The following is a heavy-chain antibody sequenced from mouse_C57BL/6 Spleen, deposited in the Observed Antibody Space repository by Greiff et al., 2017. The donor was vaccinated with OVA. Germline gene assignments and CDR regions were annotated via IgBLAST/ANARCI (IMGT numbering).Heavy chain of an antibody. D-gene: IGHD3-2*02. CDR2: IYPGSGNT. CDR1: GYTFTDYY. Sequence: VQLQQSGAELLKPGASVKLSCKATGYTFTDYYINWVKQRPGQGLEWIARIYPGSGNTYYNEKFKGKATLTAEKSSSTAYMQLSSLTSEDSAVYFCARGGSSGHYFDYWGQGTTLTVSS. J-gene: IGHJ2*01. V-gene: IGHV1-76*01. CDR3: ARGGSSGHYFDY.